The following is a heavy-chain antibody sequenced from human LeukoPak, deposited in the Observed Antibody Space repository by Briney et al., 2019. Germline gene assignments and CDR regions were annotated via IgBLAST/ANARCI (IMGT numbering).Heavy chain of an antibody. Sequence: GGSLRLSCAASGFTSSSYGMSWVRQAPGKGLEWVSAISGSGGGTYYADSVKGRFTISRDNSKNTLYLQMNSLRAEDTAVYYCAKVCYGSGSYYSGDYYYYYYMDVWGKGTTVTISS. CDR3: AKVCYGSGSYYSGDYYYYYYMDV. V-gene: IGHV3-23*01. CDR1: GFTSSSYG. J-gene: IGHJ6*03. CDR2: ISGSGGGT. D-gene: IGHD3-10*01.